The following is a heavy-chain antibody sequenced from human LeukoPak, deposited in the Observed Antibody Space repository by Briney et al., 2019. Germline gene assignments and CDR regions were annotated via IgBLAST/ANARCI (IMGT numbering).Heavy chain of an antibody. Sequence: GGSLRLSCAASKLTFSNYWMNWVRQAPGKGLEWVANIRQDGTERSYVDSVKGRFTISRDNSKNTLYLQMNSLRAEDTAVYYCAKDGGFIVVVRSWGQGTMVTVSS. D-gene: IGHD2-2*01. J-gene: IGHJ3*01. V-gene: IGHV3-7*03. CDR3: AKDGGFIVVVRS. CDR2: IRQDGTER. CDR1: KLTFSNYW.